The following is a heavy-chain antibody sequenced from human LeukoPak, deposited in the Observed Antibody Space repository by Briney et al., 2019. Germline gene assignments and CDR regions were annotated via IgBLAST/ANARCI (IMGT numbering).Heavy chain of an antibody. V-gene: IGHV1-46*01. J-gene: IGHJ6*03. CDR3: ASRGYCSGGSCYYYYYMDV. CDR1: GYTFTSYY. CDR2: INPSGGST. D-gene: IGHD2-15*01. Sequence: GASVKVSCKASGYTFTSYYMHWVRQAPGQGLEWMGIINPSGGSTSYAQKFQGRVTMTRDMSTSTVYMELSSLRSEDTAVYYCASRGYCSGGSCYYYYYMDVWGKGTTVTVSS.